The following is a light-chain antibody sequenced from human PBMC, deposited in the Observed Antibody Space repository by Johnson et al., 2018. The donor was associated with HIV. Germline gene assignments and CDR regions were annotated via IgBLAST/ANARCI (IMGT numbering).Light chain of an antibody. CDR1: SSNIGHNY. V-gene: IGLV1-51*01. CDR2: DNN. CDR3: GTWDSSLSAEV. J-gene: IGLJ1*01. Sequence: QSVLTQPPSMSAAPGQKVTISCSGSSSNIGHNYVSWYQQVPGTAPKLLIYDNNKRPSGIPDRFSGSKSGTSATLGITGLQTGDEADYYCGTWDSSLSAEVFGTGTKVTVL.